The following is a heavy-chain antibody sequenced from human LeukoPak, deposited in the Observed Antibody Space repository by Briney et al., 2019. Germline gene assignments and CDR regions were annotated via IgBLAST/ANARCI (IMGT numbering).Heavy chain of an antibody. J-gene: IGHJ4*02. V-gene: IGHV3-74*01. Sequence: GGSLRLSCAASGFTFSSYAVSWVRQAPGKGLVWVSRINPDGTSTSNADSVKGRFTISRDNAKNTVYLQVNSLRAEDTAVYYCTRATAVAFDYWGQGTLVTV. CDR1: GFTFSSYA. D-gene: IGHD6-19*01. CDR3: TRATAVAFDY. CDR2: INPDGTST.